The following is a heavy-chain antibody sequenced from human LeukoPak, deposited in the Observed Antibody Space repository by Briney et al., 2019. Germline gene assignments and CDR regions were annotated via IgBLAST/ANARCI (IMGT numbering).Heavy chain of an antibody. CDR2: IRYDGSNK. D-gene: IGHD2-2*01. Sequence: GGSLRLSCAASGFTFSSYSMNWVRQAPGKGLEWVAFIRYDGSNKYYADSVKGRFTISRDNSKNTLYLQMNSLRAEDTAVYYCAKVQYPRLGNWGQGTLVTVSS. CDR1: GFTFSSYS. J-gene: IGHJ4*02. V-gene: IGHV3-30*02. CDR3: AKVQYPRLGN.